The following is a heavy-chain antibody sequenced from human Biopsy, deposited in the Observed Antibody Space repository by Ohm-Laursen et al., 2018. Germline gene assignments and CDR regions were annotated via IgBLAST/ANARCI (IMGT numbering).Heavy chain of an antibody. CDR3: GNEVHGRDY. CDR1: GKTFSDYY. Sequence: SETLSLTCEVYGKTFSDYYRSWIRQPPGKGLEWIGQINQSGRTNYNPSLKSRVNISADKSNNQFSLKLTSVTSVDTAVYFCGNEVHGRDYWGLGALVTVSS. D-gene: IGHD2-15*01. V-gene: IGHV4-34*08. J-gene: IGHJ4*02. CDR2: INQSGRT.